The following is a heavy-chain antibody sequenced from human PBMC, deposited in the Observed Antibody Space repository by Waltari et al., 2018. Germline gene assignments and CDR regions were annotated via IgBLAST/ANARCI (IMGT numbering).Heavy chain of an antibody. Sequence: EVQLLESGGGLVQPGGSLRLSCAASGFTFSSYAMRWVRQAPGKGVEWVSRMSGSGAAIYYADSVKGRFTISRDNSKNTLYLQMSSLRAEDTAVYYCAEAGLYVRDYYYDYSMGVWGQGTTVTVSS. J-gene: IGHJ6*02. CDR3: AEAGLYVRDYYYDYSMGV. D-gene: IGHD3-16*01. CDR1: GFTFSSYA. CDR2: MSGSGAAI. V-gene: IGHV3-23*01.